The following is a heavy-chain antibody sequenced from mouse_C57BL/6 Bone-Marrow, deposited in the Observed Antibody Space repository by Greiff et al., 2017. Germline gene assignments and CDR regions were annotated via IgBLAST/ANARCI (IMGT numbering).Heavy chain of an antibody. J-gene: IGHJ4*01. V-gene: IGHV1-85*01. CDR2: IYPRDGTT. CDR3: ARDGLNWYYARDY. Sequence: VQLQQSGPELVKPGASVKLSCKASGYTFTSYGINWVKQRPGQGLEWIGWIYPRDGTTKYNEQFKGTATLTVDTSSRTAYIELHSMTSEDSAVDYGARDGLNWYYARDYWGQGTSVTVSS. CDR1: GYTFTSYG. D-gene: IGHD1-2*01.